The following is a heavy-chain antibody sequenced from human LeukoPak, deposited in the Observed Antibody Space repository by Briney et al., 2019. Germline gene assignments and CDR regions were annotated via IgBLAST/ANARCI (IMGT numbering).Heavy chain of an antibody. CDR1: GYTFTAYY. CDR3: ARPQDHGGNVENFNI. D-gene: IGHD4-23*01. CDR2: INPNSGGT. J-gene: IGHJ3*02. Sequence: EASVKVSCKASGYTFTAYYIHWVRQAPGQGLEWMGWINPNSGGTNYALKFRGRVTMTRDTSISTASMELSRLISDDTAVYYCARPQDHGGNVENFNIWGQGTMVTVSS. V-gene: IGHV1-2*02.